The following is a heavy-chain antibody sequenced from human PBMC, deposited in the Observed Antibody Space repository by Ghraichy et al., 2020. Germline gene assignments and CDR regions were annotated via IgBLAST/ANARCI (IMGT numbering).Heavy chain of an antibody. CDR1: GFTFSSYA. J-gene: IGHJ3*02. Sequence: LSLTCAASGFTFSSYAMSWVRQAPGKGLEWVSAISGSGGSTYYADSVKGRFTISRDNSKNTLYLQMNSLRAEDTAVYYCAKGIAAAVDDAFDIWGQGTMVTVSS. V-gene: IGHV3-23*01. CDR3: AKGIAAAVDDAFDI. CDR2: ISGSGGST. D-gene: IGHD6-13*01.